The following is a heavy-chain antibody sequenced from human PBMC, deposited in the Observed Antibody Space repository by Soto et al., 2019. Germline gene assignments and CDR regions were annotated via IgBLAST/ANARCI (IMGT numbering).Heavy chain of an antibody. D-gene: IGHD2-15*01. CDR2: IIPILGVT. CDR1: GYTFTGYY. Sequence: SVKVSCKASGYTFTGYYMHWVRQAPGQGLEWMGRIIPILGVTNYAQKFQGRVTITADKSTNTAHMELSSLRSEDTAVYYCAVSEGYCSGGACYGAFDMWGQGTMVTVSS. V-gene: IGHV1-69*02. J-gene: IGHJ3*02. CDR3: AVSEGYCSGGACYGAFDM.